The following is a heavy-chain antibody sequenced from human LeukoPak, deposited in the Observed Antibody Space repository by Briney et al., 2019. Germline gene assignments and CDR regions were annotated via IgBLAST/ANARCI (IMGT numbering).Heavy chain of an antibody. D-gene: IGHD6-13*01. V-gene: IGHV3-13*04. CDR2: IDPAGGT. CDR1: GFTFTSSD. CDR3: AREAAGTSFRHFDL. Sequence: PGGSLRLSCAASGFTFTSSDMHWVRQATGKGLEWVSAIDPAGGTYYPGSVKGRFTISRENAKNSLYLQMNSLTAGDTAVYYCAREAAGTSFRHFDLWGRGTLVTVSS. J-gene: IGHJ2*01.